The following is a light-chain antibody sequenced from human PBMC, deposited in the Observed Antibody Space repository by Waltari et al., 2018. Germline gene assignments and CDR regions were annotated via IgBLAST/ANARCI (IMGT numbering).Light chain of an antibody. Sequence: SALTQPASVSGSPGQSITISCTGTSSDVGGYNYVSWYRQHPGKAPKLMIYAVSNRPSGVSNRFSGSKSCNTASLTISGLQADDEADYYCSSYSSSSTRVFGTGTKVTVL. J-gene: IGLJ1*01. CDR2: AVS. CDR3: SSYSSSSTRV. CDR1: SSDVGGYNY. V-gene: IGLV2-14*03.